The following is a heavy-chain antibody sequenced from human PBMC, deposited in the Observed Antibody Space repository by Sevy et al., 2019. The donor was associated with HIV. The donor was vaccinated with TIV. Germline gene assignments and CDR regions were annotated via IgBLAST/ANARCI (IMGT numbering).Heavy chain of an antibody. D-gene: IGHD6-19*01. V-gene: IGHV3-7*01. J-gene: IGHJ4*02. CDR1: GFTFTNFW. CDR2: VNNDGSGQ. CDR3: ARNSGN. Sequence: GGSLRLSCAASGFTFTNFWMSWVRQAPGKGLEWVANVNNDGSGQKYADSVKGRFIIPRDNAKNSLYLQMNSLRTEDTAVYYCARNSGNWGQGTLVNVSS.